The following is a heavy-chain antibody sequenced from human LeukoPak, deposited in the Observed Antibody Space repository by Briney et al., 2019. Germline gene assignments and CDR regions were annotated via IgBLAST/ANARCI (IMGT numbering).Heavy chain of an antibody. J-gene: IGHJ4*02. CDR2: IYHSGST. D-gene: IGHD6-13*01. CDR3: ARDGGYSSSWYFFDY. V-gene: IGHV4-30-2*01. Sequence: SQTLSLTCAVSGGSISSGGYSWSWIRQPPGTGLEWIGYIYHSGSTYYNPSLKSRVTISVDRSKNQFSLKLSSVTAADTAEYYCARDGGYSSSWYFFDYWGQGTLVTVSS. CDR1: GGSISSGGYS.